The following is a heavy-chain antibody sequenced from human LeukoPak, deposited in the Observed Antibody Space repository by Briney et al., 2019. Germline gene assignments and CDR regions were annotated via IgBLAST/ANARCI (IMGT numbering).Heavy chain of an antibody. J-gene: IGHJ6*03. Sequence: PSETLSLTCTVSGDSIRSYYWSWIRQPPGKGLEWIGYIYYSGSTNYNPSLKSRVTISVDTSKNQFSLKLSSVTAADTAVYYCARGWDYMDVWGKGTTVTVSS. CDR3: ARGWDYMDV. CDR2: IYYSGST. D-gene: IGHD5-24*01. V-gene: IGHV4-59*01. CDR1: GDSIRSYY.